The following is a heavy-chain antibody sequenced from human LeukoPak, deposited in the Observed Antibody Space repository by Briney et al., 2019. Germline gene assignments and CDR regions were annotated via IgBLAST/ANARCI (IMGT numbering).Heavy chain of an antibody. Sequence: PGGSLRLSCAASGFTFSSYSMSWVRQAPGEGLEWVSAISPSGDSTSYPDSVKGRFTISRDNSKNTLYLQINSLTAEDTAVYYCARRLPAVGSTDYFDCWGQGTLVTVSS. J-gene: IGHJ4*02. CDR2: ISPSGDST. D-gene: IGHD6-13*01. V-gene: IGHV3-23*01. CDR1: GFTFSSYS. CDR3: ARRLPAVGSTDYFDC.